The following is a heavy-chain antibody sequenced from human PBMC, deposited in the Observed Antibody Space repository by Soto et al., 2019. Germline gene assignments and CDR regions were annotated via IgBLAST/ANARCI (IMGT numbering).Heavy chain of an antibody. V-gene: IGHV3-9*01. J-gene: IGHJ5*02. D-gene: IGHD6-6*01. CDR2: ITWNSGDI. Sequence: EVQLVESGGGVVQPGRSLRLSCAASGFTFDDYAMHWVRQAPGKGLEWVSGITWNSGDITYTGSVKGRFSISRDNAENSLYLHMNSLRPEDTAFYYCARIRGLVSRPLDLWGQGTLVTVSS. CDR3: ARIRGLVSRPLDL. CDR1: GFTFDDYA.